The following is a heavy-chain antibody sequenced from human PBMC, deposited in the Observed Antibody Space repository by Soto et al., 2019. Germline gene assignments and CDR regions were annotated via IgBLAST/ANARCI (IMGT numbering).Heavy chain of an antibody. CDR2: ISHSGST. Sequence: SETLALTCTVSGGSISSAAYYWSWIRQHPGKGLEWIGYISHSGSTYYTPSLKSRVITSADTSKSQFSVNLTSVTAADTAVYYCAREYTYGSNFFDCWGQGALVTVSS. CDR3: AREYTYGSNFFDC. J-gene: IGHJ4*02. D-gene: IGHD5-18*01. CDR1: GGSISSAAYY. V-gene: IGHV4-31*03.